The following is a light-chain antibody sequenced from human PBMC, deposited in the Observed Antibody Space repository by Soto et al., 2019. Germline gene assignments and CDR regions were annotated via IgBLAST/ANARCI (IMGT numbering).Light chain of an antibody. CDR2: KAS. J-gene: IGKJ4*01. CDR1: QGISSW. CDR3: QQYNVYST. V-gene: IGKV1-5*03. Sequence: DIPMTQSPSTLSASIGDRVNITCRASQGISSWLAWYQQKPGKAPKVLIYKASNLESGVPSRFSGSGSETEFTLTISSLQPDDFATYYCQQYNVYSTFGGGTKVEIK.